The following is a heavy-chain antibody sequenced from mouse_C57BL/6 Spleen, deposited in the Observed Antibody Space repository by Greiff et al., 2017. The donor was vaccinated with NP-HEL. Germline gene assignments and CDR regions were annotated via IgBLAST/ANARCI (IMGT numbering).Heavy chain of an antibody. CDR3: ARYDYYGSSYRYFDV. CDR2: IDPNSGGT. D-gene: IGHD1-1*01. CDR1: GYTFTSYW. J-gene: IGHJ1*03. Sequence: VQLQQSGAELVKPGASVKLSCKASGYTFTSYWMHWVKQRPGRGLEWIGRIDPNSGGTKYNEKFKSKATLTVDKPSSTAYMQLSSLTSEESAVYYWARYDYYGSSYRYFDVWGTGTTVTVSS. V-gene: IGHV1-72*01.